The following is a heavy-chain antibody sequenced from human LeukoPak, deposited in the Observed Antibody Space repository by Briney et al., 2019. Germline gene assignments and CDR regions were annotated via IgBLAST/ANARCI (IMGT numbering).Heavy chain of an antibody. CDR2: IIPIFGTA. V-gene: IGHV1-69*13. Sequence: SVKVSCKASGGTFISYAISWVRQAPGQGLEWMGGIIPIFGTANYAQKFQGRVTITADESTSTAYMELSSLRSEDTAVYYCARGRSDYVWGSYRFYYYMDVWGKGTTVTVSS. J-gene: IGHJ6*03. CDR1: GGTFISYA. D-gene: IGHD3-16*02. CDR3: ARGRSDYVWGSYRFYYYMDV.